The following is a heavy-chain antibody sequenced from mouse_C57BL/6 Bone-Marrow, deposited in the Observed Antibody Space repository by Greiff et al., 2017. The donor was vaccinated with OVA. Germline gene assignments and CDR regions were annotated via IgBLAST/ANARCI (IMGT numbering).Heavy chain of an antibody. CDR1: GYAFSSSW. CDR2: IYPGDGDT. V-gene: IGHV1-82*01. Sequence: QVQLQQSGPELVKPGASVKISCKASGYAFSSSWMNWVKQRPGTGLEWIGRIYPGDGDTNYNGKFKGKATLTADKSSSTADMELSSLTSEDSAVYVCARGSYYCDYGGQGTTLTVSS. J-gene: IGHJ2*01. CDR3: ARGSYYCDY.